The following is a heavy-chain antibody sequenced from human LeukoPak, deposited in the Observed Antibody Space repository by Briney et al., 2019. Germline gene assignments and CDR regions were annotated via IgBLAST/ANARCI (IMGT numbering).Heavy chain of an antibody. J-gene: IGHJ6*03. V-gene: IGHV4-39*07. CDR3: ARDPLYSNNWYIYMDV. CDR1: GGSNSSSSYS. CDR2: IYFSGSA. D-gene: IGHD6-13*01. Sequence: PSETLSLTCSVSGGSNSSSSYSWGWIRRSPGKGLEWIGSIYFSGSAYYNPSLKSRVTISVDTSKNQFSLRLNSVTAADTAVYYCARDPLYSNNWYIYMDVWGKGTTVTVSS.